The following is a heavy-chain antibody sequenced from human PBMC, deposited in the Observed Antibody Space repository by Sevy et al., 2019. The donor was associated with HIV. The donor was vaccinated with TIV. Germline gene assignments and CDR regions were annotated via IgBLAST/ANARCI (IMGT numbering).Heavy chain of an antibody. V-gene: IGHV3-21*01. CDR2: ISSSSSYI. J-gene: IGHJ6*02. CDR1: GFTFSSYS. CDR3: ARDVDRISMVRGVITGGMDV. Sequence: GGSLRLSCAASGFTFSSYSMNWVRQAPGKGLEWASSISSSSSYIYYADSVKGRFTISRDNAKNSLYLQMNSLRAEDTAVYYCARDVDRISMVRGVITGGMDVWGQGTTVTVSS. D-gene: IGHD3-10*01.